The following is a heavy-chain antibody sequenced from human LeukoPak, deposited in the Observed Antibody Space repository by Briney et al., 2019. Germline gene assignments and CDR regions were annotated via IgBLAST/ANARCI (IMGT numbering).Heavy chain of an antibody. CDR2: INPNSGGT. CDR1: GYTFTGYF. J-gene: IGHJ6*03. V-gene: IGHV1-2*02. CDR3: ARGGLPVFYYYMDV. Sequence: ASVKVSCKASGYTFTGYFMRWVRQAPGQGLEWMRWINPNSGGTNYAQKFQGRVTITTDTSVSTAYMDLSRLTSDDTAVYYCARGGLPVFYYYMDVWGEGTTVTISS. D-gene: IGHD2-15*01.